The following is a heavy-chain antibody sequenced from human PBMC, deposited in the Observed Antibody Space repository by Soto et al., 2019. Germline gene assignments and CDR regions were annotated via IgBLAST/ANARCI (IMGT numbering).Heavy chain of an antibody. Sequence: QVLLQETGPGLMKPSQTLSLTCTVSGLTISSASYYWSWIRQHPGKALEWVGNIYYNGSTYYSPSIKSRVTLWVHTSKNQFSLRLASVTAAYTAVYYCSRYRISGSWSKFDYWGQGSLVTVSS. CDR2: IYYNGST. V-gene: IGHV4-31*03. D-gene: IGHD6-13*01. CDR1: GLTISSASYY. J-gene: IGHJ4*02. CDR3: SRYRISGSWSKFDY.